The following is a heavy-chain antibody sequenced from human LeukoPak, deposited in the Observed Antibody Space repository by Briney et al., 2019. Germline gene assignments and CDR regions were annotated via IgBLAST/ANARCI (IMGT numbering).Heavy chain of an antibody. CDR3: AREGAVAGTGIDY. J-gene: IGHJ4*02. CDR2: IKQDGSEK. Sequence: GGSLRLSCAASGFTFSSYWMSWVRQAPGKGLEWVANIKQDGSEKYYVDSVKGRFTISRDNAKNSLYLQMNSLRAEDTAVYYCAREGAVAGTGIDYWGQGTLVTVSS. D-gene: IGHD6-19*01. V-gene: IGHV3-7*01. CDR1: GFTFSSYW.